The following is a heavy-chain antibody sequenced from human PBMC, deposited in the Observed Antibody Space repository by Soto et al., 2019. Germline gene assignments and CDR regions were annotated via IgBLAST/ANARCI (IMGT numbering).Heavy chain of an antibody. Sequence: ASVKVSCKASGYTFPNNGIICVRQAPGQGLEWMGWITTHNGYTNYAQTFQGRVTMTTDTSTSTAYMELRNLRSDDTAVYYCARDRATFAFDVWGQGTLVTVSS. CDR3: ARDRATFAFDV. J-gene: IGHJ3*01. V-gene: IGHV1-18*01. D-gene: IGHD5-12*01. CDR2: ITTHNGYT. CDR1: GYTFPNNG.